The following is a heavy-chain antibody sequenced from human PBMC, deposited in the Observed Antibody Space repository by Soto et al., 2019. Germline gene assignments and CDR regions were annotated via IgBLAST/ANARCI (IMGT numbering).Heavy chain of an antibody. D-gene: IGHD2-15*01. J-gene: IGHJ2*01. CDR2: IGPYNGNT. Sequence: QVQLVQSGAEVKKPGASVKVSCKASGYTFNNYGISWVRQAPGQGLEWMGWIGPYNGNTDHAQNFQGRVNMTTDTSTNTAYMELRSLRSDVTALYYCARCYCSVGSCYTCWHFDLWGRGTLVTVSS. V-gene: IGHV1-18*01. CDR3: ARCYCSVGSCYTCWHFDL. CDR1: GYTFNNYG.